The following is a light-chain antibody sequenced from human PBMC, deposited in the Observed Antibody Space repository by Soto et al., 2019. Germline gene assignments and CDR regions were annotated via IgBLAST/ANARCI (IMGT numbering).Light chain of an antibody. CDR3: AAWDDILNGWV. J-gene: IGLJ3*02. Sequence: QSVLTQPPSASGTPGQRVTISCSGSDSNIGSNGVNWYQHLPGMAPKLLTHSNDHRPSGGADRFSGSKSGTSASLAIRGLQSEDEADYYCAAWDDILNGWVFGGGTKLTVL. V-gene: IGLV1-44*01. CDR2: SND. CDR1: DSNIGSNG.